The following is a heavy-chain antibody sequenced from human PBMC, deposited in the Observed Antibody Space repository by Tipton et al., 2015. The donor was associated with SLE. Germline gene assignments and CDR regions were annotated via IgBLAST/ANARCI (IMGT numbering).Heavy chain of an antibody. J-gene: IGHJ5*02. V-gene: IGHV4-34*01. CDR1: GGSFSGYY. Sequence: TLSLTCAVYGGSFSGYYWSWIRQPPGKGLEWIGSIYYSGSTYYNPSLKSRVTISVDTSKNQFSLKLSSVTAADTAVYYCARPPTYYYDSSGYYHWGQGTLVTVSS. CDR3: ARPPTYYYDSSGYYH. D-gene: IGHD3-22*01. CDR2: IYYSGST.